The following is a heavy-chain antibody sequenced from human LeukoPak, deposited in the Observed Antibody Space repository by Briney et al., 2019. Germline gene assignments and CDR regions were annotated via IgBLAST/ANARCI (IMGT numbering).Heavy chain of an antibody. CDR1: GXSFSSYG. CDR3: AKEIYYDSSAFFDY. D-gene: IGHD3-22*01. J-gene: IGHJ4*02. CDR2: IGYDGSNK. Sequence: PGGSLRLSCAASGXSFSSYGVHWVRQAPGKGLEWVGVIGYDGSNKYYADSVKGRFTISRDNSKNTLYLQMNSLRTEDTAVYFCAKEIYYDSSAFFDYWGQGTLVTVSS. V-gene: IGHV3-30*18.